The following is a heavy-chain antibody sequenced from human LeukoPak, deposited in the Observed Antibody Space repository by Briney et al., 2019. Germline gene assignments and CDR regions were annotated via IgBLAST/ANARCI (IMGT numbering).Heavy chain of an antibody. Sequence: PGRSLRLSCAASGFTFSSYGMLWVRQAPGKGREWVAVISYEGSKKYYTDPVKGEFTISRENSKTQLYLQMNSLRAEDTAVNYCGKEIRYGLIYYFYGIDVCGQGTTVTVSS. CDR3: GKEIRYGLIYYFYGIDV. V-gene: IGHV3-30*18. J-gene: IGHJ6*02. CDR1: GFTFSSYG. D-gene: IGHD5-18*01. CDR2: ISYEGSKK.